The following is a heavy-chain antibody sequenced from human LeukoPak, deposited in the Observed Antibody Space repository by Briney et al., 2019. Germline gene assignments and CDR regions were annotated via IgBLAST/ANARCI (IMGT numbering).Heavy chain of an antibody. J-gene: IGHJ6*03. CDR1: GFTFSSYW. D-gene: IGHD5-18*01. CDR3: AREERGYSYGRPYYYYYYMDV. CDR2: INSDGSST. Sequence: PGGSLRLSCAASGFTFSSYWMHWVRQAPGKGLVWVSRINSDGSSTSYADSVKGRFTISRDNAKNTLYLQMNSLRAEDTAVYYCAREERGYSYGRPYYYYYYMDVWGQGTLVTVSS. V-gene: IGHV3-74*01.